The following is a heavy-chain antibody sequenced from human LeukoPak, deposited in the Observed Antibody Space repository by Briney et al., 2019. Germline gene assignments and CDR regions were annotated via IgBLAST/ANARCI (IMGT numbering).Heavy chain of an antibody. Sequence: VGSLRLSCAASGFTFTSYWMHWVRQAPGKGLVWVSRINSDGSSTSYADSVKGRFTISRDNAKNSLYLQMDSLRAEDTAVYYCAAGGSWYYNYWGQGTLVTVSS. V-gene: IGHV3-74*01. CDR2: INSDGSST. J-gene: IGHJ4*02. D-gene: IGHD6-13*01. CDR1: GFTFTSYW. CDR3: AAGGSWYYNY.